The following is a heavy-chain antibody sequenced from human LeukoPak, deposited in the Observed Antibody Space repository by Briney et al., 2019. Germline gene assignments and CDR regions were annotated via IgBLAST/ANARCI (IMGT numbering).Heavy chain of an antibody. CDR1: RFSFSSSA. D-gene: IGHD6-13*01. J-gene: IGHJ5*02. CDR3: AKREPPGYSSS. CDR2: ISGSASKT. Sequence: GGSLRLFCGASRFSFSSSAMTGVRQAPGKGLECVSGISGSASKTAYADSVNGRFTLYRDSSKNTLYLQTNSLRAEDPAFYYCAKREPPGYSSSWGPGKLVTASS. V-gene: IGHV3-23*01.